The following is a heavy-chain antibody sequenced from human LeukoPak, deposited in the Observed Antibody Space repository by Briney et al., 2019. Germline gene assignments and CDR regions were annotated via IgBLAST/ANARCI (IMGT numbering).Heavy chain of an antibody. CDR2: IYYSGST. D-gene: IGHD3-10*01. CDR1: GGSISSYY. CDR3: LGGGSGSYSFDY. V-gene: IGHV4-59*01. J-gene: IGHJ4*02. Sequence: SETLCLTCTVSGGSISSYYWSWIRQPPGKGLEWIGYIYYSGSTNYNPSLKSRVTISVDTSKNQFSLKLSSVTAADTAVYYCLGGGSGSYSFDYWGQGTLVTVSS.